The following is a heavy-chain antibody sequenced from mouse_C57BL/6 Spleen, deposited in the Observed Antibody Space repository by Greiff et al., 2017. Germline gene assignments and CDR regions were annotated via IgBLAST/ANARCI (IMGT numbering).Heavy chain of an antibody. V-gene: IGHV2-2*01. CDR1: GFSLTSYG. CDR3: ASPTGPSYAMDY. D-gene: IGHD4-1*02. J-gene: IGHJ4*01. Sequence: VQLQQSGPGLVQPSQSLSITCTVSGFSLTSYGVHWVRQSPGKGLAWLGVIWSGGSTDYNAAFISRLSISKDNSKSQVFFKMNSLQADDTAIYYCASPTGPSYAMDYWGQGTSVTVSS. CDR2: IWSGGST.